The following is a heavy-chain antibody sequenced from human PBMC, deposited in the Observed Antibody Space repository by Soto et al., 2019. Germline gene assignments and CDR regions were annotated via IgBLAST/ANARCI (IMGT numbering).Heavy chain of an antibody. CDR1: GFTVSRNY. V-gene: IGHV3-53*01. D-gene: IGHD6-6*01. CDR3: TGAGETWSSSSHEVGDY. CDR2: IYTGGTT. J-gene: IGHJ4*02. Sequence: EVQLVESGGGFIQPGGSLRLSCAASGFTVSRNYMNWVRQAPGKGLEWVSVIYTGGTTYYADSVKGRFTISRDNSKNTLYLQMSSLRAEDTAVYYCTGAGETWSSSSHEVGDYWGQGTLVTGSS.